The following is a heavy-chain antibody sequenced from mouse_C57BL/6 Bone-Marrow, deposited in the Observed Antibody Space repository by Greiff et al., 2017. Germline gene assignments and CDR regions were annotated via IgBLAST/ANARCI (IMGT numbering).Heavy chain of an antibody. D-gene: IGHD2-1*01. CDR3: ARKRERFYYGNVAWFAY. J-gene: IGHJ3*01. CDR2: IFPGSGST. CDR1: GYTFTDYY. Sequence: QVQLQQSGPELVKPGASVKISCKASGYTFTDYYINWVKQRPGQGLEWIGWIFPGSGSTYYNEKFKGKATLTVDKSSSTAYMLLSSLTSEDSAVYFCARKRERFYYGNVAWFAYWGQGTLVTVSA. V-gene: IGHV1-75*01.